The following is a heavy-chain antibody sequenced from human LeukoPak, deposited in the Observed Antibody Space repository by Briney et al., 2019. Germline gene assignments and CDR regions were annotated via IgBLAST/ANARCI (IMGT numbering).Heavy chain of an antibody. CDR2: IYSGGST. CDR3: ARDFPDGSRNWGFDY. Sequence: GGSLRLSCAASGFTVSSNYMSWVRQAPGKGLEWVSVIYSGGSTYYADSVKGRFTISRDNAKNSLFLQMNNLRPEDTSVYYCARDFPDGSRNWGFDYWGQGIWVTVSS. D-gene: IGHD3-10*01. J-gene: IGHJ4*02. V-gene: IGHV3-66*01. CDR1: GFTVSSNY.